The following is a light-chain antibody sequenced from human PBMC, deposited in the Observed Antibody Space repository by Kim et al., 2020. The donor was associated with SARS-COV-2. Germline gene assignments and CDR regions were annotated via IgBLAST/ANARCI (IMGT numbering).Light chain of an antibody. CDR1: QTVRGNY. CDR2: GAS. CDR3: HQYDSSPRT. J-gene: IGKJ1*01. Sequence: SPGERATLSCRASQTVRGNYLAWYQQKPGQAPRLLIYGASNRATDIPDRFSGSGSGTDFTLTISRLEPEDFAVYYCHQYDSSPRTFGQGTKVDIK. V-gene: IGKV3-20*01.